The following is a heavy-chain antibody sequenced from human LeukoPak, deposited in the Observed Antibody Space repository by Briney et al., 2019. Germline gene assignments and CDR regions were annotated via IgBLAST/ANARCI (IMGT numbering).Heavy chain of an antibody. D-gene: IGHD2-2*02. CDR1: GYTFTNYD. V-gene: IGHV1-8*01. Sequence: ASVKVSCKASGYTFTNYDINWVRQATGQGLEWMGWMNPNSGNTAYAQKFQGRVTMTRDTSISTAYMELSRLRSDDTAVYYCARVGGVVVVPAAITNDEYFQHWGQGTLVTVSS. CDR3: ARVGGVVVVPAAITNDEYFQH. CDR2: MNPNSGNT. J-gene: IGHJ1*01.